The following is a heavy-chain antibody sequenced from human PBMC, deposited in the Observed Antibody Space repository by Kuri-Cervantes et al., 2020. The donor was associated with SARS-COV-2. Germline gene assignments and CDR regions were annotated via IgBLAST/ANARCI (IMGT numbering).Heavy chain of an antibody. V-gene: IGHV3-7*01. CDR3: ARADFWSGYYIDY. J-gene: IGHJ4*02. Sequence: GESLKISCAASGFTFSSYWMSWVRQAPGKGLEWVANIKQDGSEKYYVDSVKGRFTISRDNAKNSLYLQMNSLRAEDTAVYYCARADFWSGYYIDYWGQGTLVTVSS. CDR1: GFTFSSYW. CDR2: IKQDGSEK. D-gene: IGHD3-3*01.